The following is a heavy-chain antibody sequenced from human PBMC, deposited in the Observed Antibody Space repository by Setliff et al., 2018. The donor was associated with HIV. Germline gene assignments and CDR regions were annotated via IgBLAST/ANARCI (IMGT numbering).Heavy chain of an antibody. CDR1: GGAISSRSYY. D-gene: IGHD3-10*01. CDR2: IYYSGST. CDR3: ARQRFGELFYQFDQ. J-gene: IGHJ4*02. V-gene: IGHV4-39*01. Sequence: SETLSLTCTVSGGAISSRSYYWGWIRQPPAKGLEWIGSIYYSGSTYYNPSLKSRVTFSLDTSKNQFSLRLSSVTAADTAVYYCARQRFGELFYQFDQWGQGTLVTVSS.